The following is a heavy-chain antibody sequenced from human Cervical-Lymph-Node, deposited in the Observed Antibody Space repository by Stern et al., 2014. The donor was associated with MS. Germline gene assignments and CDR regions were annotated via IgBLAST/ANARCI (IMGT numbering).Heavy chain of an antibody. J-gene: IGHJ4*02. D-gene: IGHD3-10*01. CDR3: ATDRGVK. V-gene: IGHV1-24*01. CDR2: FDPEDGET. CDR1: GHPLSELA. Sequence: VQLVQSGGEVKKPGASVRVSCNASGHPLSELAIHWLRQLPTYGLEWRGQFDPEDGETVYAQRLQGRLTMTEDTNTGTAYMTLTALTSDDTAVYYCATDRGVKWGPGTLVAVSS.